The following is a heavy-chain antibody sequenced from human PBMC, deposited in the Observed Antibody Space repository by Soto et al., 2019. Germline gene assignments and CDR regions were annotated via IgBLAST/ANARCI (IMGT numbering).Heavy chain of an antibody. CDR3: ATPQGGIAVAGTFDY. CDR2: ISYDGSNK. D-gene: IGHD6-19*01. CDR1: GFTCSSYG. Sequence: RSVRRSCAAPGFTCSSYGMHWVRQAPGKGLEWVAVISYDGSNKYYADSVKGRFTISRDNSKNTLYLQMNSLRAEDTAVYYCATPQGGIAVAGTFDYWGQGTLVTVSS. V-gene: IGHV3-30*03. J-gene: IGHJ4*02.